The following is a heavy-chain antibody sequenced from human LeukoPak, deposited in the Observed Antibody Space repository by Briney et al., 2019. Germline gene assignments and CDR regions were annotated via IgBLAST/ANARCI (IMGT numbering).Heavy chain of an antibody. Sequence: HTGGSLRLSCAASGFAFDDYAMHWIRQAPGKGLEWVSLISGDGGSTYYADSVKGRFTISRDNSKNSLYLQMNSLRTEDTALYYCAKGVPKLRYFDWLLSTNSYGMDVWGQGTTVTVSS. CDR1: GFAFDDYA. CDR2: ISGDGGST. D-gene: IGHD3-9*01. J-gene: IGHJ6*02. V-gene: IGHV3-43*02. CDR3: AKGVPKLRYFDWLLSTNSYGMDV.